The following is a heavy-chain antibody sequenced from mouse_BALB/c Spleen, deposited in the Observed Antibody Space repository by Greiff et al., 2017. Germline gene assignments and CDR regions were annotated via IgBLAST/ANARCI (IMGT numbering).Heavy chain of an antibody. V-gene: IGHV1-4*01. CDR1: GYTFTSYW. Sequence: QVQLQQSGTVLARPGASVKMSCKASGYTFTSYWMHWVKQRPGQGLEWIGYINPSTGYTEYNQKFKDKATLTADKSSSTAYMQLSSLTSEDSAVYYCARGWRGFDYWGQGTTLTVSS. D-gene: IGHD1-1*02. J-gene: IGHJ2*01. CDR3: ARGWRGFDY. CDR2: INPSTGYT.